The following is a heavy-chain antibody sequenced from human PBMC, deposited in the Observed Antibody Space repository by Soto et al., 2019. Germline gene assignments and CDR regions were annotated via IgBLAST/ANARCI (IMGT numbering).Heavy chain of an antibody. CDR2: TRNKANSYTT. CDR3: AREGHDFGDYYFDY. Sequence: GGSLRLSCAASGFTFSDHYMDWVRQAPGKGLEWVGRTRNKANSYTTEYAASVKGRFTISRDDSKNSLYLQMNSLKTEDTAVYYCAREGHDFGDYYFDYWGQGTLVTVSS. CDR1: GFTFSDHY. J-gene: IGHJ4*02. V-gene: IGHV3-72*01. D-gene: IGHD4-17*01.